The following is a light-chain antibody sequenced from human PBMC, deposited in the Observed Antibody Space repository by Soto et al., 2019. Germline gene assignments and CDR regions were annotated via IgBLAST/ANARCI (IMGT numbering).Light chain of an antibody. Sequence: QAVVTQPPSASGTPGQRVIISCSGSNSNIGTYTVNWYQQLPGTAPKLLIYTDYQRPSWVPDRFSGSRSGTSASLAISGLQSEDEADYYCASWDDSLSGGVFGGGTKLTVL. CDR1: NSNIGTYT. CDR2: TDY. J-gene: IGLJ3*02. V-gene: IGLV1-44*01. CDR3: ASWDDSLSGGV.